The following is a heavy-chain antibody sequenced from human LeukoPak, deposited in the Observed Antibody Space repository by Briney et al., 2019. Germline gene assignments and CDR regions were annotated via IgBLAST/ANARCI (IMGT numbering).Heavy chain of an antibody. J-gene: IGHJ6*04. Sequence: GGSLRLSCPASGSTFSSYSINWVRQPPGKGLEWVSSISSIRSYIYYADSVKGRFTISRENAKNSLYQQMNSLRAEDTAVYYCARDQRYCSGGRCYMGVYYYYYGMHVWREGTSVSVFS. D-gene: IGHD2-15*01. CDR1: GSTFSSYS. CDR2: ISSIRSYI. CDR3: ARDQRYCSGGRCYMGVYYYYYGMHV. V-gene: IGHV3-21*01.